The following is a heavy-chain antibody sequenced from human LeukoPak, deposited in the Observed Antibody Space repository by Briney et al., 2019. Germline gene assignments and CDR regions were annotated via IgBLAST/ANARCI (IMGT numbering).Heavy chain of an antibody. D-gene: IGHD2-2*01. CDR1: GFTFSSYS. Sequence: GGSLRLSCAASGFTFSSYSMNWVRQAPGKGLEWVSSISSSSSYIYYADSVKGRFTISRDNAKNSLYLQMNSLRAEDTAVYYCARKYCSSTSCEGYYLDYWGQGTLVTVSS. J-gene: IGHJ4*02. CDR2: ISSSSSYI. CDR3: ARKYCSSTSCEGYYLDY. V-gene: IGHV3-21*01.